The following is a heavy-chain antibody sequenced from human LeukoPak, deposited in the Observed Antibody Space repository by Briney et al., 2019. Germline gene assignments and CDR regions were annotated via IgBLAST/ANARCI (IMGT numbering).Heavy chain of an antibody. D-gene: IGHD5-24*01. CDR2: ISAYNGNT. Sequence: ASVKVSCKASGYTFTSYGISWVRQAPGQGLEWMGWISAYNGNTNYAQKLQGRVTMTTDTSTSTAYMELRSLRSDDTAVYYCARDTSKMATAPFDYWGQGTLVTVSS. CDR3: ARDTSKMATAPFDY. J-gene: IGHJ4*02. V-gene: IGHV1-18*01. CDR1: GYTFTSYG.